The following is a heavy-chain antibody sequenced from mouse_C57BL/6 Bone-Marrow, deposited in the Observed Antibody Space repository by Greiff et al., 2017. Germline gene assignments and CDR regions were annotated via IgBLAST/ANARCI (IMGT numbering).Heavy chain of an antibody. CDR3: ARREYDDDDAMDY. Sequence: VQLQQSGAELAKPGASVKLSCKASGYTFTSYWMHWVKQRPGQGLEWIGYINPSSGYTKYNQKFKDKATLTADKSSSTAYMQLSSLTYEDSAVYYCARREYDDDDAMDYWGQGTSVTVSS. V-gene: IGHV1-7*01. CDR2: INPSSGYT. CDR1: GYTFTSYW. D-gene: IGHD2-4*01. J-gene: IGHJ4*01.